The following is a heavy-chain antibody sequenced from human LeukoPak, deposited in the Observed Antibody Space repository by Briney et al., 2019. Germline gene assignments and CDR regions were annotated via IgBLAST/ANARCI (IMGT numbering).Heavy chain of an antibody. CDR3: ARGPNHSSSWYGWFDP. D-gene: IGHD6-13*01. CDR2: SIPIFGKA. Sequence: ASVKVSCKASGGSFSSYTISWVRQAPGQGLEWVGGSIPIFGKANYAHKFQGRVTITTDESTSTAYMEPSSLRSEDTAAYYCARGPNHSSSWYGWFDPWGQGILVTVAS. J-gene: IGHJ5*02. CDR1: GGSFSSYT. V-gene: IGHV1-69*05.